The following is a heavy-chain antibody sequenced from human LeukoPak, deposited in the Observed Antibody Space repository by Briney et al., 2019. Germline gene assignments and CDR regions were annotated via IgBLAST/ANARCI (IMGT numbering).Heavy chain of an antibody. J-gene: IGHJ5*02. CDR1: GFTFSSYG. V-gene: IGHV3-30*02. Sequence: GGSLRLSCAASGFTFSSYGMHWVRQAPGKGLEWVAFIRYDGSNKYYADSVKGRFTISRDNSKNTLYLQMNSLRAEDTAVYYCAKDLGIVVVPAAPAFDPWGQGTLVTVSS. CDR2: IRYDGSNK. D-gene: IGHD2-2*01. CDR3: AKDLGIVVVPAAPAFDP.